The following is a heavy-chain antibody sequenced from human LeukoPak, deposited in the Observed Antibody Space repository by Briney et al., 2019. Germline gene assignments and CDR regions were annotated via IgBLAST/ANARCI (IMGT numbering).Heavy chain of an antibody. J-gene: IGHJ3*02. CDR3: AREVFSTTRYAFDI. CDR1: GGTFSSYA. D-gene: IGHD2-2*01. Sequence: ASVKVSCKASGGTFSSYAISWVRQAPGQGLEWMGGIIPIFGTANYAQKFQGRVTITADESTSTAYMELSSLRSEDTAVYYCAREVFSTTRYAFDIWGQGTMVTVSS. V-gene: IGHV1-69*13. CDR2: IIPIFGTA.